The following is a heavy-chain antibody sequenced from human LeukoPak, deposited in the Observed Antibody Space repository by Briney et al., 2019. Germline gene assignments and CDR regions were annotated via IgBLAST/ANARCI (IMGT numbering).Heavy chain of an antibody. CDR1: GYTFTVYY. D-gene: IGHD3-22*01. CDR2: INPNSGGT. V-gene: IGHV1-2*02. Sequence: AAVTVSFTASGYTFTVYYMHWVRQAPGQGGERMGWINPNSGGTNYAQKFQGRVTMTRDTSIRTAYMELSRLRSDDTAVYYCARESGYDSSEYYFDYWGQGTLVTVSS. J-gene: IGHJ4*02. CDR3: ARESGYDSSEYYFDY.